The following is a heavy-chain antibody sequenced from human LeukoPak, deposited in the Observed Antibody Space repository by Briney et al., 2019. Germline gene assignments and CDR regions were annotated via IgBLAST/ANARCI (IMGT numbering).Heavy chain of an antibody. CDR2: IYYSGST. V-gene: IGHV4-61*01. CDR3: ARVRLDAVAGTHTGYYYGMDV. D-gene: IGHD6-19*01. Sequence: PSETLSLTCTVSGGSVSSGSYYWSWIRQPPGKGLEWIGYIYYSGSTNYNPSLKSRVTISVDTSKNQFSLKLSSVTAADTAVYYCARVRLDAVAGTHTGYYYGMDVWGQGTTVTVSS. CDR1: GGSVSSGSYY. J-gene: IGHJ6*02.